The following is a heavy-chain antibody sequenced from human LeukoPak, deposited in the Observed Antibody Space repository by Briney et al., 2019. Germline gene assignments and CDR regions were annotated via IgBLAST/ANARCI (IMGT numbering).Heavy chain of an antibody. D-gene: IGHD4-23*01. CDR1: GFTFNDYT. J-gene: IGHJ4*02. V-gene: IGHV3-9*01. Sequence: GGSLRLSCVASGFTFNDYTIHWVRQAPGKGLEWVSGVIWNGGTIGYADSVKGRFTISRDNAKNSLFLEMNSLRPDDTALYYCAKDHGGNFYFFDYWGRGTLVTVSS. CDR2: VIWNGGTI. CDR3: AKDHGGNFYFFDY.